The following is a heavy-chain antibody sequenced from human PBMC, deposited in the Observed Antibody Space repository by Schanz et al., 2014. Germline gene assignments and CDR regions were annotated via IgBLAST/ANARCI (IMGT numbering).Heavy chain of an antibody. CDR3: VRDERISSGVWFDP. J-gene: IGHJ5*02. V-gene: IGHV3-74*01. Sequence: LVVESGGGLVQPGGSLRLSRAASGFTFRNNWMHWFRQGPGKGLSWVSRIDGEGGDTRYADSVKGRFTVFRDNARNMEFLKMSSLRADVTGVYYCVRDERISSGVWFDPWGQGTLVTVSS. CDR2: IDGEGGDT. CDR1: GFTFRNNW. D-gene: IGHD6-19*01.